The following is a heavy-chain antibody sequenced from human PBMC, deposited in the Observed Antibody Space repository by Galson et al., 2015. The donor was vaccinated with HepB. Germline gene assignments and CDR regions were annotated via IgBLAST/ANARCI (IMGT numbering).Heavy chain of an antibody. D-gene: IGHD3-22*01. CDR3: ARSGDSSGLFGVLHAHSYYYYYMDV. CDR2: ISSSSSTI. Sequence: SLRLSCAASGFTFSSYSMNWVRQAPGKGLEWVSYISSSSSTIYYADSVKGRFTISRDNAKNSLYLQMNSLRDEDTAVYYCARSGDSSGLFGVLHAHSYYYYYMDVWGKGTTVTVSS. CDR1: GFTFSSYS. V-gene: IGHV3-48*02. J-gene: IGHJ6*03.